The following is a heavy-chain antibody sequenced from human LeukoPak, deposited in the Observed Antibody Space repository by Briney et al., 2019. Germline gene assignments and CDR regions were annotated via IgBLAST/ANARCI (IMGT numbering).Heavy chain of an antibody. V-gene: IGHV3-53*01. J-gene: IGHJ4*02. CDR3: ARSGWYDDFDY. CDR2: FYSGGST. D-gene: IGHD6-19*01. CDR1: GFSVSISY. Sequence: GGSLRLSCAASGFSVSISYMSWVRQAPGKGLEWVSIFYSGGSTYYADSVKGRFTISRDTSKSTVYPQMNSLRAEDTAVYYCARSGWYDDFDYLGQGTLVTVSS.